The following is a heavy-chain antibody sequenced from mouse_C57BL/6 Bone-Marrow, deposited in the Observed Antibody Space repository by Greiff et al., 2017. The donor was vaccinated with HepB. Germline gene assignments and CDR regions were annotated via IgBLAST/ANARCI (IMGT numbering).Heavy chain of an antibody. J-gene: IGHJ4*01. CDR3: ARDWEGAMDY. CDR1: GYSITSGYD. D-gene: IGHD4-1*01. CDR2: ISYSGST. Sequence: EVQGVESGPGMVKPSQSLSLTCTVTGYSITSGYDWHWIRHFPGNKLEWMGYISYSGSTNYNPSLKSRISITHDTSKHHFFLKLNSVTTEDTATYYCARDWEGAMDYWGQGTSVTVSS. V-gene: IGHV3-1*01.